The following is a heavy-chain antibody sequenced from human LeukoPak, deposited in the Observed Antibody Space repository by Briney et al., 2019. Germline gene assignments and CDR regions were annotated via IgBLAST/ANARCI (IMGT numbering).Heavy chain of an antibody. J-gene: IGHJ4*02. Sequence: GGSLRLSCAASGSTFSSYAMSWVRQAPGKGLEWVSAISGSGGSTYYADSVKGRFTISRDNSKNTLYLQMNSLRAEDTAVYYCARDLCSSTSCPLGRFDYWGQGTLVTVSS. D-gene: IGHD2-2*01. CDR2: ISGSGGST. CDR3: ARDLCSSTSCPLGRFDY. V-gene: IGHV3-23*01. CDR1: GSTFSSYA.